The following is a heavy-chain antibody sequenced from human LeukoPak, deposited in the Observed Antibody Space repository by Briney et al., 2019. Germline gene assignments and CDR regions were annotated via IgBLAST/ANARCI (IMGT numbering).Heavy chain of an antibody. CDR3: VRDYVWGTENPDY. CDR2: IKNDGTEK. D-gene: IGHD3-16*01. CDR1: GFTFNNFW. J-gene: IGHJ4*02. Sequence: GGSLRLSCAGSGFTFNNFWMSWFRQAPGGRLEWVGNIKNDGTEKYYLDSLRGRFTISRDNDKQSVFLQMHSLRAEDTAVYFCVRDYVWGTENPDYWGQGTQVTVSS. V-gene: IGHV3-7*01.